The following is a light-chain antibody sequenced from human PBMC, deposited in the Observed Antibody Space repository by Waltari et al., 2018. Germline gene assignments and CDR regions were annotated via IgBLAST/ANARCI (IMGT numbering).Light chain of an antibody. CDR3: ATWDDSPSGHVL. V-gene: IGLV1-47*01. J-gene: IGLJ2*01. CDR1: SSNIGGNY. Sequence: QSVLTQPPSASGTPGQRVTISCSGSSSNIGGNYIYLSQHLPGAAPKLLIYRNSQRPSGVPDRFSGSKSGTSASLAISGLRSEDEADYYCATWDDSPSGHVLFGGGTKLTVL. CDR2: RNS.